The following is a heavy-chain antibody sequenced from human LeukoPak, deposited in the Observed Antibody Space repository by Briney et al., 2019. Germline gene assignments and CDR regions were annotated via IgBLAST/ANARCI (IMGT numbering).Heavy chain of an antibody. V-gene: IGHV3-21*01. D-gene: IGHD2-15*01. CDR3: ARDRQLGYCSGGSCYPDAFDI. CDR2: ISSSSSYI. CDR1: GFTVSSNY. Sequence: GGSLRLSCAASGFTVSSNYMNWVRQAPGKGLEWVSSISSSSSYIYYADSVKGRFTISRDNAKNSLYLQMNSLRAEDTAVYYCARDRQLGYCSGGSCYPDAFDIWGQGTMVTVSS. J-gene: IGHJ3*02.